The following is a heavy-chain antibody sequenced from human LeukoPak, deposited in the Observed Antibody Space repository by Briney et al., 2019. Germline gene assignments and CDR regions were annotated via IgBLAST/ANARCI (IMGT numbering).Heavy chain of an antibody. Sequence: GGSLRLSCAASGFTFSSYEMNWVRQAPGKGLEWVSYISSSGSTIYYADSVKGRFTISRDNAKNSLYLQVNGLRAEDTAVYYCARDSSSWSFDYWGQGTLVTVSS. CDR2: ISSSGSTI. D-gene: IGHD6-13*01. V-gene: IGHV3-48*03. J-gene: IGHJ4*02. CDR3: ARDSSSWSFDY. CDR1: GFTFSSYE.